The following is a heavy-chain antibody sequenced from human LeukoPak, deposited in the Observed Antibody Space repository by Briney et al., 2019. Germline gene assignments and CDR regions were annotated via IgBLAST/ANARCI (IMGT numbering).Heavy chain of an antibody. CDR3: GTLTVPTVINI. Sequence: PGGSLSLSCAASGFTFSNTWMNWVRQAPGKGLEWVGRIQSKTDGGTTEYAAPVKGRFTISRDDSKTTLYLQMNSLKTEDTAVYYCGTLTVPTVINICGQGTLGTVSS. V-gene: IGHV3-15*01. CDR2: IQSKTDGGTT. CDR1: GFTFSNTW. J-gene: IGHJ1*01. D-gene: IGHD4-11*01.